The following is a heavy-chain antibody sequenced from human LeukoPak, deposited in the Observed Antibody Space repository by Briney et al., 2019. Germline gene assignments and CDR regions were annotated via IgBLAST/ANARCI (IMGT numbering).Heavy chain of an antibody. CDR2: ISYDGSNK. Sequence: GGSLRLSCAASGFTFSSYAMHWVRQAPGKGLEWVVVISYDGSNKYYADSVKGRFTISRDNSKNTLYLQMNSLRAEDTAVYYCARSYSWLAPFDYWGQGTLVTVSS. CDR1: GFTFSSYA. D-gene: IGHD6-19*01. J-gene: IGHJ4*02. CDR3: ARSYSWLAPFDY. V-gene: IGHV3-30*04.